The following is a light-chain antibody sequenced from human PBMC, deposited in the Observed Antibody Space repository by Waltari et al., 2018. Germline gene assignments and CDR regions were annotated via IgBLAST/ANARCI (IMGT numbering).Light chain of an antibody. CDR3: HSRDSSGDVL. CDR2: GKN. Sequence: SSELTQDPGVSVALGQTVRITCHGDSLRTYYVSWFQQKPGQAPALVIYGKNNRPSGIPDRFSASSSGSTASLTIIGAQAEDEADYYCHSRDSSGDVLIGGGTKLTVL. V-gene: IGLV3-19*01. CDR1: SLRTYY. J-gene: IGLJ2*01.